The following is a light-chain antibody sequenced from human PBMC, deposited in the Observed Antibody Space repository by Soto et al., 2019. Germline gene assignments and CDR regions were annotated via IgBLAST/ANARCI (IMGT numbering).Light chain of an antibody. CDR1: QTISSY. CDR3: QQSYNTPS. V-gene: IGKV1-39*01. Sequence: DIQMTQSPSSLSASVGDRVTITCRASQTISSYLNWYQQKPGKAPNLLIYAASSLRSGVPSKFSGSGSGTDFTLTISSLQPEDAANYYCQQSYNTPSFGQGTRLEIK. CDR2: AAS. J-gene: IGKJ5*01.